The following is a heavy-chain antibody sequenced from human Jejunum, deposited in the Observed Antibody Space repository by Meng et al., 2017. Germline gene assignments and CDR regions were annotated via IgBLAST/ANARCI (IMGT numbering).Heavy chain of an antibody. Sequence: QVYWQESGPGLVNPSGTLSLTCAVHGVSIRSNHWWSWVRQPPGKGLEWIGEMYHGGSTNYNPSLKSRVNISVDKSKNQFSLKLTSVTAADTGVYYCSNYVWGSPPTGVLSWGQGTLVTVSS. CDR3: SNYVWGSPPTGVLS. D-gene: IGHD3-16*01. V-gene: IGHV4-4*02. CDR1: GVSIRSNHW. CDR2: MYHGGST. J-gene: IGHJ5*02.